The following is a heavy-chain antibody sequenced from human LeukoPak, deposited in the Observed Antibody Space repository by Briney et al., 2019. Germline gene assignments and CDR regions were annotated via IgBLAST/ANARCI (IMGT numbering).Heavy chain of an antibody. J-gene: IGHJ4*02. V-gene: IGHV3-9*01. CDR1: GFTFDDYA. D-gene: IGHD2-2*01. Sequence: GGSLRLSCAGSGFTFDDYAMHWVRLAPGKGLYWVSGSVKGRFTISRDNAKKSLHLQMNSLRAEDTAVYYCATDKEAAAMPLFDYWGQGTLVTVSS. CDR3: ATDKEAAAMPLFDY.